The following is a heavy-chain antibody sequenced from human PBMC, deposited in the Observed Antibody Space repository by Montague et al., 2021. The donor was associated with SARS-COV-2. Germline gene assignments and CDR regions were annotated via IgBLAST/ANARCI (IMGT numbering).Heavy chain of an antibody. J-gene: IGHJ4*02. V-gene: IGHV4-34*01. D-gene: IGHD3-3*01. CDR2: INHRGST. Sequence: SETLSLTCAVYGGTFSAHSWCWVRQSPGKGLEWIGEINHRGSTTYMSSLKSRVTMSVDTSKNQFSLRLSSVTAADTAIYYCARGGLAGGNYDIWSFSYTSPLDYWGQGTLVTVSS. CDR3: ARGGLAGGNYDIWSFSYTSPLDY. CDR1: GGTFSAHS.